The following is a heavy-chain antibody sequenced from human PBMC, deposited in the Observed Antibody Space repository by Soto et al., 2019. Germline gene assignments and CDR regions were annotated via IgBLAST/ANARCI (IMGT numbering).Heavy chain of an antibody. CDR2: ISAYNGNT. CDR3: ARRGECSGGSCPPLSY. V-gene: IGHV1-18*01. D-gene: IGHD2-15*01. Sequence: ASVKVSCKASGYTFTSYGISWVRQAPGQGLEWMGWISAYNGNTNYTQKLQGRVTMTTDTSTSTAYMELRSLRSDDTAVYYCARRGECSGGSCPPLSYWGQGTLVTVSS. CDR1: GYTFTSYG. J-gene: IGHJ4*02.